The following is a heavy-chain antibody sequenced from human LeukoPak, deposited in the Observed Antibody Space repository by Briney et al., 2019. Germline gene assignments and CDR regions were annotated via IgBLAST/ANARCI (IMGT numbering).Heavy chain of an antibody. CDR2: IYYSGST. D-gene: IGHD4-17*01. CDR1: GGSISSYY. J-gene: IGHJ4*02. Sequence: PSETPSLTCTVSGGSISSYYWSWIRQPPGKGLEWIGYIYYSGSTNYNPSLKSRVTISVDTSKNQFSLKLSSVTAADTAVYYCARHGDYGDSYFDYWGQGTLVTVSS. CDR3: ARHGDYGDSYFDY. V-gene: IGHV4-59*08.